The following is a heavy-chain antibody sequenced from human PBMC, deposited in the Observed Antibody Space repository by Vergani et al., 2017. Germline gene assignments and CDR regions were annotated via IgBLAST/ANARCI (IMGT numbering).Heavy chain of an antibody. CDR3: AKASGMVRGVLDAFDI. J-gene: IGHJ3*02. CDR1: GFTFSSYA. V-gene: IGHV3-23*04. Sequence: EVQLVESGGGLVQPGGSLRLSCAASGFTFSSYAMSWVRQAPGKGLEWVSAISGSGGSTYYADSVKGRFTISRDNSKNTLYLQMNSLRAEDTAVYYCAKASGMVRGVLDAFDIWGQGTMVTVSS. CDR2: ISGSGGST. D-gene: IGHD3-10*01.